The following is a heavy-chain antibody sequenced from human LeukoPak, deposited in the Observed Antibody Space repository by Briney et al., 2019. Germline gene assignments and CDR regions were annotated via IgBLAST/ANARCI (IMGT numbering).Heavy chain of an antibody. CDR1: GFTFSSCS. V-gene: IGHV3-21*01. Sequence: SGGSLRLSCAASGFTFSSCSMNWVRQAPGKGLEWVSSISSSSSYIYYADSVKGRFTISRDNAKNSLYLQMNSLRAEDTAVYYCGATGTTGYYYYYGMDVWGKGTTVTVSS. D-gene: IGHD1-1*01. CDR3: GATGTTGYYYYYGMDV. J-gene: IGHJ6*04. CDR2: ISSSSSYI.